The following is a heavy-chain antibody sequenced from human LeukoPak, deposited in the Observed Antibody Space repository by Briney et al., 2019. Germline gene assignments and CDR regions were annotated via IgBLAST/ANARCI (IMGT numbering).Heavy chain of an antibody. CDR1: GYTFTDYY. J-gene: IGHJ4*02. CDR3: AGEYCSGGSCRQGFDY. Sequence: ASVKVSCKASGYTFTDYYMHWVRQAPGQGLEWMGWINPNSGDTNHAQNFQGRVTLTRDTSISSAYMELSSLRSADSAVYYCAGEYCSGGSCRQGFDYWGQGTLVTVSS. V-gene: IGHV1-2*02. D-gene: IGHD2-15*01. CDR2: INPNSGDT.